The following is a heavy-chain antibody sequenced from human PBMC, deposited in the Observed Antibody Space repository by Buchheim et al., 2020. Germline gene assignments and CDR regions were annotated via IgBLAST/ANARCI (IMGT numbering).Heavy chain of an antibody. V-gene: IGHV4-59*11. CDR2: IYHTGVT. D-gene: IGHD2/OR15-2a*01. CDR3: ARDIFPSHFDY. CDR1: GGSISSHY. J-gene: IGHJ4*02. Sequence: QVQLQESGPGLVKPSETLFLTCAVSGGSISSHYWSWIRQPPGKTLEWIGYIYHTGVTDYNPSLKGRVTISLDTSKNHFSLRLSSVTAADTAVYYCARDIFPSHFDYWGLGT.